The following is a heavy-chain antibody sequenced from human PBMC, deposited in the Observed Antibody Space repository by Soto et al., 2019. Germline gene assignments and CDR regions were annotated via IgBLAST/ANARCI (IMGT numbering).Heavy chain of an antibody. CDR3: ARVRNSYDSSGYYYPDAEYFQH. V-gene: IGHV1-18*01. J-gene: IGHJ1*01. CDR2: ISAYNGNT. CDR1: GYTFTSYG. D-gene: IGHD3-22*01. Sequence: GASVKVSCTASGYTFTSYGISWVRQAPGQGLEWMGWISAYNGNTNYAQKLQGRVTMTTDTSTSTAYMELRSLRSDDTAVYYCARVRNSYDSSGYYYPDAEYFQHWGQGTLVTVSS.